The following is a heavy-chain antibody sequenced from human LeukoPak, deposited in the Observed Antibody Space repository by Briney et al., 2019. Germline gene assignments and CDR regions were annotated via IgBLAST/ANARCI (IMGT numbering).Heavy chain of an antibody. V-gene: IGHV3-11*01. CDR1: GFTFSSYG. CDR2: ISSSGSTI. J-gene: IGHJ3*02. D-gene: IGHD3-10*01. CDR3: AREKGSRIWFGEFDAFDI. Sequence: GGSLRLSCAASGFTFSSYGMSWIRQAPGKGLEWVSYISSSGSTIYYADSVKGRFTISRDNAKNSLDLQMNSLRAEDTAVYYCAREKGSRIWFGEFDAFDIWGQGTMVTVSS.